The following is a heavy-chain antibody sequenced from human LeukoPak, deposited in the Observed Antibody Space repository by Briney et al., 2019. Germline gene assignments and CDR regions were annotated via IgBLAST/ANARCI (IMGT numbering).Heavy chain of an antibody. V-gene: IGHV4-59*08. Sequence: SETLSLTCTVSGGSISSYYWSWIRQPPGKGLEWIGYIYYSGSTNYNPSLKSRVTISVDTSKNQFSLKLSSVTAVDTAVYYCARRGGPLYYFDYWGQGTLVTVSS. CDR3: ARRGGPLYYFDY. CDR2: IYYSGST. CDR1: GGSISSYY. J-gene: IGHJ4*02. D-gene: IGHD4-23*01.